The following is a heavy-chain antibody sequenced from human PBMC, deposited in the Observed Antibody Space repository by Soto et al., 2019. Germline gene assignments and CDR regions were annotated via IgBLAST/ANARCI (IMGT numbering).Heavy chain of an antibody. D-gene: IGHD2-15*01. CDR1: GFTFSSYG. V-gene: IGHV3-33*01. Sequence: GGSLRLSCAASGFTFSSYGMHWVRQAPGKGLEWVAVIWYDGSNKYYADSVKGRFTISRDNSKNTLYLQMNSLRAEDTAVYYCARDYSLRDVVVVAATYYYYYMDVWGKGTTVTVSS. CDR2: IWYDGSNK. CDR3: ARDYSLRDVVVVAATYYYYYMDV. J-gene: IGHJ6*03.